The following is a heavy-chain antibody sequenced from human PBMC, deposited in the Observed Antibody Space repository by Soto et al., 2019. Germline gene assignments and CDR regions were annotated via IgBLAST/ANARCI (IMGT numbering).Heavy chain of an antibody. D-gene: IGHD5-12*01. CDR2: IYHSGST. CDR3: ARDRRVDKIGLDP. CDR1: GGSISSSNW. V-gene: IGHV4-4*02. J-gene: IGHJ6*02. Sequence: SETLSLTCAVSGGSISSSNWWSWVRQPPGKGLEWIGEIYHSGSTNYNPSLKSRVTISVDKSKNQFSLKLSSVTAADTAVYYCARDRRVDKIGLDPWGQGTTVTVSS.